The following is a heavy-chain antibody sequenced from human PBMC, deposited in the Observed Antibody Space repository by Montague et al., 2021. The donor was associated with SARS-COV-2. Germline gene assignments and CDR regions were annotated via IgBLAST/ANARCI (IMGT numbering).Heavy chain of an antibody. CDR1: GFTFNSYA. V-gene: IGHV3-30-3*01. J-gene: IGHJ3*02. D-gene: IGHD3-10*01. CDR3: ARAAQKQYVLLWFGELLHEAFDI. CDR2: ISYDGSNK. Sequence: SLRLSCAASGFTFNSYAMHWVRQAPGKGLEWVAVISYDGSNKYYADSVKGRFTISRDNSKNTLYLQMNSLRAEDTAVYYCARAAQKQYVLLWFGELLHEAFDIWGQGTMVTVSS.